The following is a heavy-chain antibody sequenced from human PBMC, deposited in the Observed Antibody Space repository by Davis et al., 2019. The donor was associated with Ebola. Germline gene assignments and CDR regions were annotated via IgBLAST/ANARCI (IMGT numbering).Heavy chain of an antibody. V-gene: IGHV3-23*01. Sequence: PSETLSLTCAASGFTFSSYAMSWVRQAPGKGLEWVSAISGSGGSTYYADSVKGRFTISRDNSKNTLYLQMNSLRAEDTAVYYCAKGRGHNYYYGMDVWGQGTTVTVSS. J-gene: IGHJ6*02. D-gene: IGHD3-10*01. CDR3: AKGRGHNYYYGMDV. CDR2: ISGSGGST. CDR1: GFTFSSYA.